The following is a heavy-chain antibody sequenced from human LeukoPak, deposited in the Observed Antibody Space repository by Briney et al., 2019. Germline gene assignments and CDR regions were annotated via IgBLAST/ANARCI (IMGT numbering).Heavy chain of an antibody. CDR2: ISSSGGST. Sequence: GGSLRLSCAASGFTFSSFAMSWVRQAPGKGLEWVSGISSSGGSTYYADSVKGRFTISRDNSRSTLYLQMNSLKAEDTAVYYCAKGTHSTGWTGFDYWGQGTLVTVSS. D-gene: IGHD6-19*01. V-gene: IGHV3-23*01. CDR1: GFTFSSFA. J-gene: IGHJ4*02. CDR3: AKGTHSTGWTGFDY.